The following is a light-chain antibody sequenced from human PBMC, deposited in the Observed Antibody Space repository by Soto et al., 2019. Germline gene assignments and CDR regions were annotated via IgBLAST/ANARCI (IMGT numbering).Light chain of an antibody. V-gene: IGKV1-33*01. J-gene: IGKJ1*01. CDR1: QDISNY. CDR2: DAS. CDR3: QQYNSYSAT. Sequence: DIQMTQSPSSLSASVGDRVTITCQASQDISNYLNWYQQKPGKAPKLLIYDASNLETGVPSRFSGSGSGTHFTLTITSLQPDDSATYYCQQYNSYSATFGQGTKVDIK.